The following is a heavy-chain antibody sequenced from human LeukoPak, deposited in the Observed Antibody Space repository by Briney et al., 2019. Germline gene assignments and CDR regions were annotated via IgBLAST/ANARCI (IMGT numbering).Heavy chain of an antibody. J-gene: IGHJ4*02. CDR2: INHSGST. D-gene: IGHD3-10*01. V-gene: IGHV4-34*01. CDR3: ARGLVIRRSGSYSFDY. CDR1: GGSFSGYY. Sequence: SETLSLTCAFYGGSFSGYYWSWIRQPPGKGLEWIGEINHSGSTNYNPSLKSRVTISVDTSKNQFSLKLSSVTAADTAVYYCARGLVIRRSGSYSFDYWGQGTLVTVSS.